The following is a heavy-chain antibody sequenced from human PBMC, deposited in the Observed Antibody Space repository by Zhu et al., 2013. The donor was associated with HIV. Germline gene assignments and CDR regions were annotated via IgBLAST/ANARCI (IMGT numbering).Heavy chain of an antibody. CDR3: AREMVRGVIRNWFDP. CDR1: GGSFSGYY. Sequence: QVQLQQWGAGLLKPSETLSLTCAVYGGSFSGYYWSWIRQPPGKGLEWIGEINHSGSTNYNPSLKSRVTISVDTSKNQFSLKLSSVTAADTAVYYCAREMVRGVIRNWFDPWGQGTLVTVSS. D-gene: IGHD3-10*01. CDR2: INHSGST. V-gene: IGHV4-34*01. J-gene: IGHJ5*02.